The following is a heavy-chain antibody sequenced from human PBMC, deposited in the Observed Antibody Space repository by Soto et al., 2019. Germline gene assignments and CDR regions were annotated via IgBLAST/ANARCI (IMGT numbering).Heavy chain of an antibody. CDR3: VRAMIVVVSGMDV. CDR2: INSDGITT. J-gene: IGHJ6*02. D-gene: IGHD3-22*01. V-gene: IGHV3-74*01. CDR1: GFTFSSYW. Sequence: GGSLRLSCAASGFTFSSYWMHWVRQVPGKGLVWVSRINSDGITTSYADSVKGRFTISRDNAKNTVDLQMNSLRAEDTAVYYCVRAMIVVVSGMDVWGQGTTVTVSS.